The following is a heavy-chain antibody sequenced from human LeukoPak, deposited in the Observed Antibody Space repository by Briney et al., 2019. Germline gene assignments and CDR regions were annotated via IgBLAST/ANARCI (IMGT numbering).Heavy chain of an antibody. V-gene: IGHV3-74*01. CDR2: INSDGSST. CDR3: ARVRYCSSTSCYNWFDP. CDR1: GFTFSSYW. D-gene: IGHD2-2*01. Sequence: GGSLRLSCAASGFTFSSYWMHWVRQAPGKGLVWVSRINSDGSSTSYADSVKGRFIISRDNAKNTLYLQMNSLRAEDTAVYYCARVRYCSSTSCYNWFDPWGQGTLVTVSS. J-gene: IGHJ5*02.